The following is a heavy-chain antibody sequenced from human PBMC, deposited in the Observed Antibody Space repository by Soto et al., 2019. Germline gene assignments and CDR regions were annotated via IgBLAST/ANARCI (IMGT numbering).Heavy chain of an antibody. Sequence: EVQLVESGGGLVKPGGSLRLSCAASEFTFSGFGMNWVRQAPGKGLEWVSSISSSSSYIYYADSVKGRFTISRDNAKNSLYLQMNSLSAEDTAVYYCARGRIAARPLYYYMDVWGKGTTVTVSS. J-gene: IGHJ6*03. CDR3: ARGRIAARPLYYYMDV. D-gene: IGHD6-6*01. CDR2: ISSSSSYI. V-gene: IGHV3-21*01. CDR1: EFTFSGFG.